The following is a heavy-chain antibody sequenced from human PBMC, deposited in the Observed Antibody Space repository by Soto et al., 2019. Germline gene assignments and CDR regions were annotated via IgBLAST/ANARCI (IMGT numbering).Heavy chain of an antibody. CDR1: GFTFSTW. D-gene: IGHD5-12*01. CDR2: INSDGSSI. Sequence: EVQLVESGGGLVQPGGSLRLSCAASGFTFSTWIHWVRQAPGKGLVWVSRINSDGSSITYADSVKGRFIISRDNAKNTLYLQMNSLTAEDTAVYYCTRGASGDGNFDYWGQGVLVTVSS. V-gene: IGHV3-74*01. J-gene: IGHJ4*02. CDR3: TRGASGDGNFDY.